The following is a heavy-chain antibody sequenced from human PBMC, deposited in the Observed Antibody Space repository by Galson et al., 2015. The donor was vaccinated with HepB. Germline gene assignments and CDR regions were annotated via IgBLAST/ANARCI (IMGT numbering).Heavy chain of an antibody. J-gene: IGHJ4*02. D-gene: IGHD3-22*01. CDR3: ARDLAHYYDSSGGG. CDR1: GFTFSSYA. CDR2: ISYDGSNK. V-gene: IGHV3-30-3*01. Sequence: SLRLSCAASGFTFSSYAMHWVRQAPGKGLEWVAVISYDGSNKYYADSVKGRFTISRDNSKNTLFLQMNSLRAEDTAVYYCARDLAHYYDSSGGGWGQGTLVTVSS.